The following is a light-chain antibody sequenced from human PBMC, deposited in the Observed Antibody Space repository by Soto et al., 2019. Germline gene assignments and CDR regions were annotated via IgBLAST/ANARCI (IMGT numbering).Light chain of an antibody. CDR2: RAS. CDR3: HQFVSSPLDT. Sequence: IVLTQSPGTLSLSPGERATLSCSASQTISSSFLAWYQQKPGQAPRLLIYRASRRAPGIPDRFSGSGSWTDFTLTIRRLEPEDFAVYYCHQFVSSPLDTFGPGTKVEIK. J-gene: IGKJ3*01. CDR1: QTISSSF. V-gene: IGKV3-20*01.